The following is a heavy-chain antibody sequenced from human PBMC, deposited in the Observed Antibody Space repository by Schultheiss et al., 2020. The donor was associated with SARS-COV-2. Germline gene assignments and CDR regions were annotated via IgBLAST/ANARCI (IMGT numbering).Heavy chain of an antibody. Sequence: GGSLRLSCAASGFTFSSYAMHWVRQAPGKGLEWVAVISYDGSNKYYADSVKGRFTISRDNSKNTLYLQMNSLRAEDTAVYYCAKIIRGYDSSEDWGQGTLVTVSS. D-gene: IGHD3-22*01. CDR2: ISYDGSNK. V-gene: IGHV3-30*07. CDR1: GFTFSSYA. J-gene: IGHJ4*02. CDR3: AKIIRGYDSSED.